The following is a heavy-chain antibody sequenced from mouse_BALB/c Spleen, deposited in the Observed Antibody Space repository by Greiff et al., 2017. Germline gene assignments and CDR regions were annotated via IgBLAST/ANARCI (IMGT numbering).Heavy chain of an antibody. CDR2: ISNGGGST. D-gene: IGHD2-3*01. J-gene: IGHJ4*01. CDR1: GFTFSSYT. CDR3: ARRDGYYSYAMDY. V-gene: IGHV5-12-2*01. Sequence: EVQLVESGGGLVQPGGSLKLSCAASGFTFSSYTMSWVRQTPEKRLEWVAYISNGGGSTYYPDTVKGRFTISRDNAKNTLYLQMSSLKSEDTAMYYCARRDGYYSYAMDYWGQGTSVTVSS.